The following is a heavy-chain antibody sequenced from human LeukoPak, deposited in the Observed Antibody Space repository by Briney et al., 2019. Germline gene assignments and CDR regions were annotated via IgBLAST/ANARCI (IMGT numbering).Heavy chain of an antibody. CDR1: GFTFSSYD. V-gene: IGHV3-21*01. J-gene: IGHJ6*02. CDR2: ITSSSSYI. Sequence: PGGSLRLSCAASGFTFSSYDMNWVRQAPGKGLEWVSSITSSSSYIYYADSVKGRFTISRDNAKNSLYLQMNTLRAEDTAVYYCAREYGSSSYYYGMDAWGQGTTVTVSS. CDR3: AREYGSSSYYYGMDA. D-gene: IGHD6-13*01.